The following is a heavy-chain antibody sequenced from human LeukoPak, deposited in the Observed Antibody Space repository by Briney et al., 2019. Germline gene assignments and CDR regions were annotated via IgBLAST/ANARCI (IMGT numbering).Heavy chain of an antibody. CDR2: IYYSGTT. J-gene: IGHJ4*02. Sequence: PSETLSLTCSVSGGSISSSDHFWGWIRQPPGKGLEWIGSIYYSGTTYYNPSLKSRVTISVDMSKNQFSLKLSSVTAADTAVYYCARHSDRTAYTAKGFDYWDQGTLVTVSS. V-gene: IGHV4-39*01. D-gene: IGHD2-21*02. CDR1: GGSISSSDHF. CDR3: ARHSDRTAYTAKGFDY.